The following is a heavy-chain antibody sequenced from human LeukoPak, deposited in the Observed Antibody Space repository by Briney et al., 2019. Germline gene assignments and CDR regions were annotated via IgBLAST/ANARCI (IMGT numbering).Heavy chain of an antibody. D-gene: IGHD3-10*01. CDR1: GFTLSNFW. CDR3: IATTLTMLRGVIIASDSRLDY. Sequence: GRSLRLSCAASGFTLSNFWMSWVRQAPGKGREWVANIKQNGTQKFHVDSVKGRFTISRDNAKNSLYLQMNSLRAEDTAAYYCIATTLTMLRGVIIASDSRLDYWGQGTLVTVSS. CDR2: IKQNGTQK. J-gene: IGHJ4*02. V-gene: IGHV3-7*01.